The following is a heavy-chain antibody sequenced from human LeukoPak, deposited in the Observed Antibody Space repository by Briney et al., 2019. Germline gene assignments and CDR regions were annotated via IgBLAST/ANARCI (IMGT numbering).Heavy chain of an antibody. CDR2: IYYSGST. V-gene: IGHV4-30-4*08. CDR1: GGSISSGDYY. Sequence: QVQLQESGPGLVKPSQTLSLTCTVSGGSISSGDYYWSWIRQPPGQGLEWIGYIYYSGSTDYNPSLKLRVTISVDTSKNQFSLKLSSVTAADTAVYYCARAGGKKAFDIWGQGTMVTVSS. J-gene: IGHJ3*02. D-gene: IGHD1-14*01. CDR3: ARAGGKKAFDI.